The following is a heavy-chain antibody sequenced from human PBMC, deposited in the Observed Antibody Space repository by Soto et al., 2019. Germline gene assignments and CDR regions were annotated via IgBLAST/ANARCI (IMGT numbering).Heavy chain of an antibody. V-gene: IGHV1-46*01. Sequence: ASVKVSCKASGYTFTSYYMHWVRQAPGQGLEWMGIINPSGGSTSYAQKFQGRVTMTRDTSTSTVYMELSSLRSEDTAVYYCARFKANTYSNYAFDYWGQGXLVTVHS. CDR2: INPSGGST. J-gene: IGHJ4*02. CDR1: GYTFTSYY. D-gene: IGHD4-4*01. CDR3: ARFKANTYSNYAFDY.